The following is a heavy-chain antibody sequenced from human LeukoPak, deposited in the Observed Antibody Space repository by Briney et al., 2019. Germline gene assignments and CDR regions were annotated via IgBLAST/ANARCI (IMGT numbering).Heavy chain of an antibody. J-gene: IGHJ4*02. V-gene: IGHV4-34*01. CDR1: GGSFSGYY. CDR3: ARRDGYSDFDF. D-gene: IGHD5-24*01. CDR2: INHSGST. Sequence: SETLSLTCAVYGGSFSGYYWSWIRQPPGKGLEWIGEINHSGSTSYNPSLKSRVTISVDTSKNQFSLNLSSVTAADTAVYYCARRDGYSDFDFWGQGTLVTVSS.